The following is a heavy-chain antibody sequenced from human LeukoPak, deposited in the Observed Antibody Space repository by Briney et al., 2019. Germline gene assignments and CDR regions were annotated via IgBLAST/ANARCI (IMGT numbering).Heavy chain of an antibody. J-gene: IGHJ4*02. CDR1: GFTFSNYA. D-gene: IGHD1-1*01. CDR3: ARGRYDY. CDR2: ISGGGGST. V-gene: IGHV3-23*01. Sequence: PGGSLRLSCAASGFTFSNYAMSWVRQAPGKGLEWVSVISGGGGSTYYADSVKGRFTISRDNAQNSLYPQMNSLRADDTAVYYCARGRYDYWGQGTLVTVSS.